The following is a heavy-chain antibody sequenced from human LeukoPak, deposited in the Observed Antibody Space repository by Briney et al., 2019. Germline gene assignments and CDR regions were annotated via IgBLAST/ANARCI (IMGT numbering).Heavy chain of an antibody. CDR3: ARDRGIAAAADYFDY. D-gene: IGHD6-13*01. J-gene: IGHJ4*02. Sequence: GASVKVSCKPSGYTFTGHYMHWVRQAPGQGLEWMGWINPNSGDTNYAQKFQDRVTMTRDTSISTAYMELSRLRSDDTAVYYCARDRGIAAAADYFDYWGQGTLVTVSS. CDR2: INPNSGDT. CDR1: GYTFTGHY. V-gene: IGHV1-2*02.